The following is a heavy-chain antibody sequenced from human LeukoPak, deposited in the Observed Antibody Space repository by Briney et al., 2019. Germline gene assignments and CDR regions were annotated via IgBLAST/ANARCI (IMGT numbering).Heavy chain of an antibody. V-gene: IGHV4-39*07. CDR3: ARATMVRGVLAGFDP. D-gene: IGHD3-10*01. J-gene: IGHJ5*02. CDR1: GGSISSSSYY. Sequence: SETLSLTCTVSGGSISSSSYYWGWIRQPPGKGLEWIGSIYYSGSTYYNPSLKSRVTISVDTSKNQFSLKLSSVTAADTAVYYCARATMVRGVLAGFDPWGQGTLVTVSS. CDR2: IYYSGST.